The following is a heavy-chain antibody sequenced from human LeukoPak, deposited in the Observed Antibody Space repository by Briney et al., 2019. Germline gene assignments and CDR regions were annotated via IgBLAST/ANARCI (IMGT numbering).Heavy chain of an antibody. CDR2: IYYSGST. D-gene: IGHD3-22*01. Sequence: SETLSLTCTVSGGSTSSYYWSWIRQPPGKGLEWIGYIYYSGSTNYNPSLKSRVTISVDTSKNQFSLKLSSVTAADTAVYYCARLQDPFHHYDSSGYYGFGDYWGQGTLVTVSS. CDR3: ARLQDPFHHYDSSGYYGFGDY. CDR1: GGSTSSYY. J-gene: IGHJ4*02. V-gene: IGHV4-59*08.